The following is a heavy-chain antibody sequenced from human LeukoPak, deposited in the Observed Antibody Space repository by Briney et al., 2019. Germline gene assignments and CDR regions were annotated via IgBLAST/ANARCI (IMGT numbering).Heavy chain of an antibody. CDR1: GFTFRNCG. D-gene: IGHD3-10*01. CDR3: ARRGPIYSSTPGNYFDY. Sequence: GGSLRLSCVASGFTFRNCGMTWVRQAPGKGLEWVSTISGSDDGTYYADSVRGRFTISRDNSKNTLYLQMKALRDEDTATYYCARRGPIYSSTPGNYFDYWGQGTLVTVSS. CDR2: ISGSDDGT. V-gene: IGHV3-23*01. J-gene: IGHJ4*02.